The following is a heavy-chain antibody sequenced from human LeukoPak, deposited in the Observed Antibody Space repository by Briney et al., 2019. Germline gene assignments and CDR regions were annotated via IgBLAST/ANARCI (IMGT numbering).Heavy chain of an antibody. D-gene: IGHD6-19*01. Sequence: ASVKVSCKASGYTFTSYGISWVRQAPGQGLEWMGWISAYNGNTNYAQKLQGRVTMNTDTSTSTAYMELRSLRSDDTAVYYCARRAVGNSYYYYMDVWGKGTTVTVSS. CDR2: ISAYNGNT. CDR1: GYTFTSYG. J-gene: IGHJ6*03. CDR3: ARRAVGNSYYYYMDV. V-gene: IGHV1-18*01.